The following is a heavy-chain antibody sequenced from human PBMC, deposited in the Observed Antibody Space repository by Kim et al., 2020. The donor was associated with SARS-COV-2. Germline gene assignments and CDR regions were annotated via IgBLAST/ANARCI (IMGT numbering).Heavy chain of an antibody. J-gene: IGHJ5*02. CDR1: GGSFSGYY. Sequence: SETLSLTCAVYGGSFSGYYWSWIRQPPGKGLEWIGEINHSGSTNYNPSLKSRVTISVDTSKNQFSLKLSSVTAADTAVYYCARGRTTYYYGSGRSGTNWFDPWGQGTLVTVSS. V-gene: IGHV4-34*01. CDR3: ARGRTTYYYGSGRSGTNWFDP. D-gene: IGHD3-10*01. CDR2: INHSGST.